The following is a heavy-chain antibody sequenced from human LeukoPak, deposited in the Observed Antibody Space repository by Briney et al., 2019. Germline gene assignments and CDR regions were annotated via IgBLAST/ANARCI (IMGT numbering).Heavy chain of an antibody. Sequence: PGGSLRLSCAASGFTFSSYAMHCVREAPGKGLGWGAVISYDGSNKYYADSVKGRFTISRENSKNTRYLQINRLRAQDTAVYYCARARLSLAGTFQFDYWGQGTLVTVSS. CDR2: ISYDGSNK. V-gene: IGHV3-30-3*01. J-gene: IGHJ4*02. CDR3: ARARLSLAGTFQFDY. CDR1: GFTFSSYA. D-gene: IGHD6-19*01.